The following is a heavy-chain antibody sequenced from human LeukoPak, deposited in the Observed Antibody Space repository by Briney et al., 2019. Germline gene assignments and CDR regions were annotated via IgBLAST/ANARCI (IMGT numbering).Heavy chain of an antibody. D-gene: IGHD6-13*01. J-gene: IGHJ4*02. CDR3: ARVSSSSWYRGYYFDY. V-gene: IGHV3-7*01. CDR2: VKQDVGEK. CDR1: GFTFSSHW. Sequence: GGSLRLSCAASGFTFSSHWMSWVRQAPGKGLEWVASVKQDVGEKYYVDSVKGRFTISRDNAKNSLSLHMNSLRVEDTAVYYCARVSSSSWYRGYYFDYWGQGTLVTVSS.